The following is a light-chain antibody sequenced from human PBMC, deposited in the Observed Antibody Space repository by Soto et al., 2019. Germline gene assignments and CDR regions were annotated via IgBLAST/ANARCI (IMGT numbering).Light chain of an antibody. J-gene: IGLJ2*01. CDR2: SNN. Sequence: QSVLTQPPSASGTPGQRVTISCSGSSSNIGSNTVNWYQQLPGTAPKLLIFSNNQRPSGVPDRFSGAKSGTSASLAISGLRSEDEADYDCAAWDDSLNGVVFGGGTKLTVL. CDR1: SSNIGSNT. CDR3: AAWDDSLNGVV. V-gene: IGLV1-44*01.